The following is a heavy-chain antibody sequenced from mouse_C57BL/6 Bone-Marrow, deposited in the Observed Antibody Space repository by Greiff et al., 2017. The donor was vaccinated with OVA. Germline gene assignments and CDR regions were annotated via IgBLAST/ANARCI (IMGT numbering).Heavy chain of an antibody. CDR3: EGAAHYFDY. CDR2: IHPNSGST. D-gene: IGHD6-1*01. V-gene: IGHV1-64*01. Sequence: QVQLQQPGAELVKPGASVKLSCKASGYTFTSYWMHWVKQRPGQGLEWIGMIHPNSGSTNYNEKFKSKATLTVDKSSSTAYMQLSRLTSEDSAVYYCEGAAHYFDYWGQGTTLTVSS. J-gene: IGHJ2*01. CDR1: GYTFTSYW.